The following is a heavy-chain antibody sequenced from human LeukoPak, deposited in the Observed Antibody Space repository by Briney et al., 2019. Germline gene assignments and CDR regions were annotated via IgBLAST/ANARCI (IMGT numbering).Heavy chain of an antibody. CDR3: ARGVEVHGTGGLSWFDP. D-gene: IGHD1-1*01. CDR2: IYSSGST. V-gene: IGHV4-59*01. CDR1: GGSISRYY. J-gene: IGHJ5*02. Sequence: SETLSLTCTVSGGSISRYYWSWIRQPPGKGLEWIGYIYSSGSTNYNPSLKSRVTISLDTSKNQFSLKLSFVTAAHTHVYYCARGVEVHGTGGLSWFDPWGQGTLVTVSS.